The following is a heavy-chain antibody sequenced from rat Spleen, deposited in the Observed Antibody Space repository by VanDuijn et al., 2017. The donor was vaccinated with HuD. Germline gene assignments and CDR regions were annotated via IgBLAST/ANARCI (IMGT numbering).Heavy chain of an antibody. CDR3: ARRMLRRVLGYWYFDF. Sequence: EVQLVESDGGLVQPGRSLKLSCAASGFTFSDYYMAWVRQAPTKGLEWVATISYDGSSTYYRDSVKGRFTISRDNAKSTLYLQMDSLRSEDTATYYCARRMLRRVLGYWYFDFWGPGTMVTVSS. J-gene: IGHJ1*01. CDR2: ISYDGSST. CDR1: GFTFSDYY. D-gene: IGHD1-11*01. V-gene: IGHV5-29*01.